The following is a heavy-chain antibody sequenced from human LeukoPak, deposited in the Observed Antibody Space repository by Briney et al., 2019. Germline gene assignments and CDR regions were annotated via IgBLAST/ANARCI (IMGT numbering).Heavy chain of an antibody. CDR2: IYTSGST. V-gene: IGHV4-61*02. CDR3: AREVEGGRPSKYSGSYSWFDP. D-gene: IGHD1-26*01. J-gene: IGHJ5*02. Sequence: PSETLSLTCIVSGGSISSGYYYWAWIRQPAGKGLEWIGRIYTSGSTNYNPSLKSPVTMSVDTAKNQLSLKLSSVTAADTAVYYCAREVEGGRPSKYSGSYSWFDPWGQGALVTVSS. CDR1: GGSISSGYYY.